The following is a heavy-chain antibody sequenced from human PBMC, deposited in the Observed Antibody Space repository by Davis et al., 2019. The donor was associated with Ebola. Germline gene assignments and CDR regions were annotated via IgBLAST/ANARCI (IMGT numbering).Heavy chain of an antibody. J-gene: IGHJ3*01. CDR2: IYYSGST. D-gene: IGHD4-17*01. CDR3: ARGGFRYSNGDFQLRF. CDR1: GGSISSGGYY. V-gene: IGHV4-31*03. Sequence: PSETLSLTCTVSGGSISSGGYYWSWIRQHPGKGLEWIGYIYYSGSTYYNPSLKSRVTISVDMSKNQFSLKLSSVTAADTAVYYCARGGFRYSNGDFQLRFWGQGTMVTVSS.